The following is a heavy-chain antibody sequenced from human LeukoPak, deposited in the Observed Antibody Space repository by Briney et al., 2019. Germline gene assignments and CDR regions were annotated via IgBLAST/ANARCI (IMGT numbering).Heavy chain of an antibody. CDR2: ISGSGTST. Sequence: PGGSLRLSCAASGFTFSSSAMSWVRQAPGKGVEWVSAISGSGTSTYYADSVKGRFTISRDNSKTTLFLQMNSLRAEDTAVYYCAKASSGWSPPGYWGQGTLVTVSS. CDR3: AKASSGWSPPGY. D-gene: IGHD6-19*01. V-gene: IGHV3-23*01. CDR1: GFTFSSSA. J-gene: IGHJ4*02.